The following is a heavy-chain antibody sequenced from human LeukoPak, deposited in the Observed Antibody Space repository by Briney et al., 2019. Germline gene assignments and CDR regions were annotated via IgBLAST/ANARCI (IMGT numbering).Heavy chain of an antibody. CDR2: INPSGGST. V-gene: IGHV1-46*01. CDR1: GYTFTSYY. J-gene: IGHJ4*02. CDR3: ARDRGHSDYDYVFDY. D-gene: IGHD5-12*01. Sequence: ASVKVSCTASGYTFTSYYMHWVRQAPGQGLEWMGIINPSGGSTSYAQKFQGRVTMTRDTSTSTVYMELSSLRSEDTAVYYCARDRGHSDYDYVFDYWGQGTLVTVSS.